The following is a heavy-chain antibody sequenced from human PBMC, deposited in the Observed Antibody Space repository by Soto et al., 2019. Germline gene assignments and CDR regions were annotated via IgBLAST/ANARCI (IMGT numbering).Heavy chain of an antibody. Sequence: ASVKVSCKDSGYTFTSYGISWVRQAPGQGLEGMGWISAYNGNTNYAQKLQGRVTMTTDTSTSTAYMELRSLRSDDTAVYYFAREGMYYYDSSGIDYWGQGTLVTVSS. CDR2: ISAYNGNT. CDR1: GYTFTSYG. V-gene: IGHV1-18*01. D-gene: IGHD3-22*01. J-gene: IGHJ4*02. CDR3: AREGMYYYDSSGIDY.